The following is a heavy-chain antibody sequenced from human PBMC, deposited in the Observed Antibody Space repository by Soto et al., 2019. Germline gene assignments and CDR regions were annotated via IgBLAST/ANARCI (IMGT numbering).Heavy chain of an antibody. CDR3: ARKRAGSPRFFDY. CDR1: GGSVNIGSYY. D-gene: IGHD1-1*01. Sequence: SETLSLTCNVSGGSVNIGSYYWNWIRQPPGKGLEWVGFIFYSGVTNYSPSLRSRATISLDTSKNQFSLKLNSVSAADTAVYYCARKRAGSPRFFDYWGQGIPVTVSS. CDR2: IFYSGVT. J-gene: IGHJ4*02. V-gene: IGHV4-61*01.